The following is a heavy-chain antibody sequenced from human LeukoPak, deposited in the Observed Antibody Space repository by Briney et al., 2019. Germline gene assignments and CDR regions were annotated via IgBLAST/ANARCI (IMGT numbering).Heavy chain of an antibody. CDR2: IYYSGGT. Sequence: SETLSLTCTVSGGPISSSSYYWGWVRQPPGKGLAWIGTIYYSGGTYYNPSLKSRVTISVDTSKDQFSLKLSSVTAADTAVYYCARGSSGWYSWDYWGQGTLVTVSS. D-gene: IGHD6-19*01. V-gene: IGHV4-39*01. J-gene: IGHJ4*02. CDR3: ARGSSGWYSWDY. CDR1: GGPISSSSYY.